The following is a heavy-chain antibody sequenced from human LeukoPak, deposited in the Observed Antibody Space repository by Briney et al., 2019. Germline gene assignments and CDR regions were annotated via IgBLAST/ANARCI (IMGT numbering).Heavy chain of an antibody. Sequence: GGSLRLSCAASGFTFSSHGMCWVRQAPGKGLEWVSSISSSSSYIYYADSVKGRFTISRDNAKNSLYLQMNSLRAEDTAVYYCARGGSSWSCDYWGQGTLVTVSS. D-gene: IGHD3-16*01. V-gene: IGHV3-21*01. CDR3: ARGGSSWSCDY. CDR1: GFTFSSHG. CDR2: ISSSSSYI. J-gene: IGHJ4*02.